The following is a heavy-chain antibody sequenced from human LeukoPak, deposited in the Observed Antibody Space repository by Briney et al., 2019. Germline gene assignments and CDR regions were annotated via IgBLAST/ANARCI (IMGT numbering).Heavy chain of an antibody. CDR1: VYTFSNYG. CDR2: INPHNANT. J-gene: IGHJ4*02. Sequence: ASVTVSFTPSVYTFSNYGIIWVRQAPGKGLEGMGWINPHNANTNVVQRVQGRITLTTDTTTTTAYMELKNLRFDDTAVYYCARSHSGSLRAPFGFWGQGTLVTVSS. CDR3: ARSHSGSLRAPFGF. D-gene: IGHD3-22*01. V-gene: IGHV1-18*01.